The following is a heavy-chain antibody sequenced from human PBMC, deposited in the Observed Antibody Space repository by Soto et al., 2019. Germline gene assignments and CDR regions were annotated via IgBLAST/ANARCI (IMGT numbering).Heavy chain of an antibody. CDR3: ARTASAAPYYFDY. Sequence: QVQLVESGGGVVQPGRSLRLSCAASGFTFSSYGMHWVRQAPGKGLEWVAVIWYDGSNKYYADSVKGRFTISRDNSKNTLYLQMNSLRAEGTAVYYCARTASAAPYYFDYWGQGTLVTVSS. CDR2: IWYDGSNK. J-gene: IGHJ4*02. CDR1: GFTFSSYG. V-gene: IGHV3-33*01. D-gene: IGHD2-2*01.